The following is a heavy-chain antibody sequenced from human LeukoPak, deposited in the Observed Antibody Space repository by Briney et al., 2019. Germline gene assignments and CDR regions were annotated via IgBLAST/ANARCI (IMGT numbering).Heavy chain of an antibody. J-gene: IGHJ4*02. CDR2: ISSSSSTI. V-gene: IGHV3-48*04. CDR1: GFTFSSYS. Sequence: PGGSLRLSCAASGFTFSSYSMNWVRQAPGKGLEWVSYISSSSSTIYYADSVRGRFTISRDNAKNSLYLQMDSLRAEDTAVYYCAREEIAIDYWGQGTLVTVSS. D-gene: IGHD5-24*01. CDR3: AREEIAIDY.